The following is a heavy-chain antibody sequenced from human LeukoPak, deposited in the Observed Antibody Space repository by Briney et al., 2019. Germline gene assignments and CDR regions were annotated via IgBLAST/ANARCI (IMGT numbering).Heavy chain of an antibody. CDR1: GGTFSSYT. Sequence: ASVKVSCKASGGTFSSYTISWVRQAPGQGLEWMGRIIPILGIANYAQKFQGRVTITADKSTSTAYMELSSLRSEDTAVYYCARGAMIVVASEYFQHWGQRTLVTVSS. CDR3: ARGAMIVVASEYFQH. J-gene: IGHJ1*01. V-gene: IGHV1-69*02. D-gene: IGHD3-22*01. CDR2: IIPILGIA.